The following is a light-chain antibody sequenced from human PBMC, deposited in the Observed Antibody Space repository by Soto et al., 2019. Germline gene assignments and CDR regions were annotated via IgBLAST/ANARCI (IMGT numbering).Light chain of an antibody. CDR1: NSDVGTFNL. CDR2: EGS. CDR3: CSYAGSSTFV. J-gene: IGLJ3*02. Sequence: QSVLTQPDSVSESPGQSISISCTGTNSDVGTFNLVSWYQLHPGEVPKLIIYEGSKRPSGVSDRFSGSKSGNTASLTISGLQADDEADYYCCSYAGSSTFVFGGGTKVTVL. V-gene: IGLV2-23*03.